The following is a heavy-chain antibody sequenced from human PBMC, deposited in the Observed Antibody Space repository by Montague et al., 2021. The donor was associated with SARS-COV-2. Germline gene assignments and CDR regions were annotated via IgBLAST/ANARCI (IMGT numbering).Heavy chain of an antibody. CDR2: IYYSGST. CDR1: GGSISSYY. J-gene: IGHJ6*02. CDR3: ARAGSGSYSFYYYYGMDV. V-gene: IGHV4-59*08. D-gene: IGHD3-10*01. Sequence: SETLSLTCTVSGGSISSYYWSWIRQPPGKGLEWIGYIYYSGSTNYNPSLKSRVTISVDTSKNQFSLQLSSATAADTAVYYCARAGSGSYSFYYYYGMDVRGQGTTVTVSS.